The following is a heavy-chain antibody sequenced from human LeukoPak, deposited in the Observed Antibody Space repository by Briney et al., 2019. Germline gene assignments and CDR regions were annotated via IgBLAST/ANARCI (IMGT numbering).Heavy chain of an antibody. CDR3: ARIGAYYYDSSGYYPDY. Sequence: SGPALVKPTQTLTLTCTFSGFSLSTSGMCVSWIRQPPGKALEWLARIDWDDDKYYSTSLETRLTISKDTSKNQVVLTMTNMDPVDTATYYCARIGAYYYDSSGYYPDYWGQGTLVTVSS. CDR1: GFSLSTSGMC. CDR2: IDWDDDK. J-gene: IGHJ4*02. D-gene: IGHD3-22*01. V-gene: IGHV2-70*11.